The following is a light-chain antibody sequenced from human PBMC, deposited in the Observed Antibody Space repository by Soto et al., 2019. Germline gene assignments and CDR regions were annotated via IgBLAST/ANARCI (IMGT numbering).Light chain of an antibody. CDR3: QHYHGHPPGT. J-gene: IGKJ3*01. Sequence: DIQMTQSPSTLSASLGARVTITCRASQSIRGWLAWYQQKPGKAPKLLISDASGLQSGVPARFSGGGSGTDFTLTISSLQPDDFAIYYCQHYHGHPPGTFGPGTKVDIK. V-gene: IGKV1-5*01. CDR1: QSIRGW. CDR2: DAS.